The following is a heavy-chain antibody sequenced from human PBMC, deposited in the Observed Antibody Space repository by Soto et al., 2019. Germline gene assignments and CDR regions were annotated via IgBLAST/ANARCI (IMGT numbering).Heavy chain of an antibody. D-gene: IGHD4-17*01. Sequence: VQLVESGGGLVQPGGSLRLSCAASGFTFSSYSMNWVRQAPGKGLEWVSYISSSSSTIYYADSVKGRFTISRDNAKNSLYLQMNSLRAEDTAVYYCARHTTVTNYYYYYMDVWGKGTAVTVSS. CDR2: ISSSSSTI. CDR1: GFTFSSYS. CDR3: ARHTTVTNYYYYYMDV. J-gene: IGHJ6*03. V-gene: IGHV3-48*01.